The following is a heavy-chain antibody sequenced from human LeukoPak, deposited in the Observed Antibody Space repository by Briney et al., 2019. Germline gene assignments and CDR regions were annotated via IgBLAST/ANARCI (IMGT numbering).Heavy chain of an antibody. Sequence: GGSLRPPCAASGFTVSSNFMHWVRQAPGKGLEWVAGIHNDYRTFYADSVKGRFTILRDDSANTVYLQMNSLRAEDTAIFYCANHFGGGQGALVTVSS. CDR1: GFTVSSNF. CDR2: IHNDYRT. D-gene: IGHD3-10*01. CDR3: ANHFG. J-gene: IGHJ4*02. V-gene: IGHV3-53*01.